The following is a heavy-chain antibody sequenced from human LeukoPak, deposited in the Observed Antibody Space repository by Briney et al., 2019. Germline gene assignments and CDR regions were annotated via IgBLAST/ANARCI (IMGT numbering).Heavy chain of an antibody. CDR3: ARVSKVYYDKISDWFDP. V-gene: IGHV4-30-4*01. CDR2: IYYSGST. J-gene: IGHJ5*02. D-gene: IGHD3-22*01. Sequence: SETLSLTCTVSGGSISSGDYYWSWIRQPPGKGLEWIGYIYYSGSTYYNPSLKSRVTISVDTSKNQFSLKLSSVTAADTAVYYCARVSKVYYDKISDWFDPWGQGTLVTVSS. CDR1: GGSISSGDYY.